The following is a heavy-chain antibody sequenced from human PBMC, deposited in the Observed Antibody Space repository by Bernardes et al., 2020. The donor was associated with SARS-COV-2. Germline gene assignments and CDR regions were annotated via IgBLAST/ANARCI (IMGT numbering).Heavy chain of an antibody. J-gene: IGHJ4*02. Sequence: ASMKVSCKASGYTYTNYGIAWVRQAPGHGLEWLGWISGYNGNTNYARHLQDRISMTTDLSTNTAFMELRRLRSDDTAVYYCARVEGFCSGGTCFSLFYFDQWGQGTLVSVSS. CDR2: ISGYNGNT. V-gene: IGHV1-18*04. D-gene: IGHD2-15*01. CDR3: ARVEGFCSGGTCFSLFYFDQ. CDR1: GYTYTNYG.